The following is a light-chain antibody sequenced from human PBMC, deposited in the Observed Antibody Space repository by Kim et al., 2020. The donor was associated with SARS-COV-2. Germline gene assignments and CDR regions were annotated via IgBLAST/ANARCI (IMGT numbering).Light chain of an antibody. CDR3: QSYDDFNRV. CDR2: EDS. V-gene: IGLV6-57*01. Sequence: GETVTISWTRSGGDIGSSYVQWYQQRPGSPTTTLIYEDSQRTPGVPERFAGSVDSSSNSASLTISGLKTEDEADYYCQSYDDFNRVFGGGTQLTVL. J-gene: IGLJ3*02. CDR1: GGDIGSSY.